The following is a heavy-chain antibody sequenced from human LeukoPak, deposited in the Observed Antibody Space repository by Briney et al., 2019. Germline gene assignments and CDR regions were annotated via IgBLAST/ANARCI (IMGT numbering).Heavy chain of an antibody. V-gene: IGHV4-39*07. CDR3: ARVAPFQVLGSGTHRGMDV. J-gene: IGHJ6*02. D-gene: IGHD3-10*01. Sequence: SETLSLTCTVSGGSIYISNYFWAWIRQPPGKGPEWIGTISYSASTYYNPSLKSRVTISADTSKTQFSLKLSSVTAADTAVYYCARVAPFQVLGSGTHRGMDVWGQGTTVTVSS. CDR1: GGSIYISNYF. CDR2: ISYSAST.